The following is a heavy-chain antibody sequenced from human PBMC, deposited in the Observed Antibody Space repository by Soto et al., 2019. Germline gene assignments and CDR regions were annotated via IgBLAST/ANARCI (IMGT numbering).Heavy chain of an antibody. D-gene: IGHD3-22*01. CDR2: INSDGSST. V-gene: IGHV3-74*01. Sequence: GGSLRLSCAASGFTFSSYWMHWVRQAPGKGLVWVSRINSDGSSTSYADSVKGRFTISRDNAKNTLYLQMNSLRAEDTAVYYCARDIDYYYDSSGYYYAHYYYGMDVWGQGTTVTVSS. J-gene: IGHJ6*02. CDR1: GFTFSSYW. CDR3: ARDIDYYYDSSGYYYAHYYYGMDV.